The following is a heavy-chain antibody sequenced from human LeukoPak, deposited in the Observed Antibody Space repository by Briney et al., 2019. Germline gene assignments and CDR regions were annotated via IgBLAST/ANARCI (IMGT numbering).Heavy chain of an antibody. CDR3: ARVGSYYYDYYMDV. Sequence: SETLSRTCTVSGGSISSGDYYWSWIRQPPGKGLEWIGYIYYSGSTYYNPSLKSRVTISVDTSKNQFSLKLSSVTAADTAVYYCARVGSYYYDYYMDVWGKGTTVTVSS. V-gene: IGHV4-30-4*08. CDR1: GGSISSGDYY. J-gene: IGHJ6*03. CDR2: IYYSGST. D-gene: IGHD2-21*01.